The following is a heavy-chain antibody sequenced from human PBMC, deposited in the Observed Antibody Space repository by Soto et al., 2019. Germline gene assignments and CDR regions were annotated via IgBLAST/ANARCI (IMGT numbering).Heavy chain of an antibody. CDR1: GFSLSTSGMC. CDR3: ARIQSLPNAYYYYGMDV. CDR2: IDWDDDK. J-gene: IGHJ6*02. V-gene: IGHV2-70*11. Sequence: SGPTLVNPTQTLTLTCTFSGFSLSTSGMCVSWIRQPPGKALEWLARIDWDDDKYYSTSLKTRLTISKDTSKNQVVLTMTNMDPVDTATYYCARIQSLPNAYYYYGMDVWGQGTTVPVSS.